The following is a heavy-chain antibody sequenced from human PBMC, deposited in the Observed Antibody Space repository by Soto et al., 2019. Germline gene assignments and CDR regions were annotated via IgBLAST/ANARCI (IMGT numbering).Heavy chain of an antibody. Sequence: SETLSLTCIVSGGSISSSSYYWGWIRQPPGKGLEWIGSIYYSGSTYYNPSLKSRVTISVDTSKNQFSLKLSSVTAADTAVFYCARNRARNWFDPWGQGTLVTVSS. J-gene: IGHJ5*02. CDR1: GGSISSSSYY. V-gene: IGHV4-39*01. CDR3: ARNRARNWFDP. D-gene: IGHD6-6*01. CDR2: IYYSGST.